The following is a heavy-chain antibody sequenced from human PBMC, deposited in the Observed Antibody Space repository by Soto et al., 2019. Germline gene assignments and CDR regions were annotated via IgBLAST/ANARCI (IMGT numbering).Heavy chain of an antibody. D-gene: IGHD2-8*02. CDR1: DGSLTDYH. CDR2: INHRGST. CDR3: ARDKITGLFDY. V-gene: IGHV4-34*01. J-gene: IGHJ4*02. Sequence: TSETLSLTCAVYDGSLTDYHLTWIRQSPGKGLEWIGDINHRGSTNYNPSLKSRVTISVDTSKNQFSLKLTSLTAADTAVYYCARDKITGLFDYWGQGTLVTVSS.